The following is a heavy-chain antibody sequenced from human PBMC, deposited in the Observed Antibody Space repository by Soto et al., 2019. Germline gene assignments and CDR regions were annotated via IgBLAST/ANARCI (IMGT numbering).Heavy chain of an antibody. CDR2: IGSGADT. CDR3: AKGGISTLGLDV. CDR1: GFTFSGSA. V-gene: IGHV3-23*01. Sequence: PVGSLRLSCAASGFTFSGSAMTWVRQAPGKGLEWVSSIGSGADTHYADSVKGRFTISRDNSKNTLYLQMNSLRPEDTAVYYCAKGGISTLGLDVWGPGTTVTVS. D-gene: IGHD6-6*01. J-gene: IGHJ6*02.